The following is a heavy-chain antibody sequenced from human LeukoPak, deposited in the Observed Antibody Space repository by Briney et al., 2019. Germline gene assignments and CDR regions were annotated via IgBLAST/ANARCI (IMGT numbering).Heavy chain of an antibody. V-gene: IGHV3-30-3*01. J-gene: IGHJ6*02. CDR1: GFSFSSFA. CDR3: ARDGNSGYDSTYHYGIDV. CDR2: TPYDGNSK. D-gene: IGHD5-12*01. Sequence: GGSLRLSCAASGFSFSSFAMHWVRQAPGKGLEWVALTPYDGNSKYYADSVKGRFPISRDNSKNTLYLLMNSLRPEDTALYYCARDGNSGYDSTYHYGIDVWGQGTTVTVPS.